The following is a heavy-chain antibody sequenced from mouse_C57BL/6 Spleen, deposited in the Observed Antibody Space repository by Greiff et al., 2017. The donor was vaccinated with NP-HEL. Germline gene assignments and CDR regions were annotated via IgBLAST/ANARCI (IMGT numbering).Heavy chain of an antibody. CDR1: GYTFTSYT. V-gene: IGHV1-4*01. D-gene: IGHD1-1*01. CDR3: AREDYYGSSYWYFDV. CDR2: INPSSGYT. J-gene: IGHJ1*03. Sequence: VQLQQSGAELARPGASVKMSCKASGYTFTSYTMHWVKQRPGQGLEWIGYINPSSGYTKYNQKFKDKATLTADKSSSTAYMQLSSLTSEDSADYYGAREDYYGSSYWYFDVWGTGTTVTVSS.